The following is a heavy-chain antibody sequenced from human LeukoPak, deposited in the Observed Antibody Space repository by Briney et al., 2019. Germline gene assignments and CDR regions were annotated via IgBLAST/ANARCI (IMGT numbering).Heavy chain of an antibody. Sequence: QTGGSLRLSCAASGFIFSSYAMSWVRQAPGKGLEWVSVISNTGGSTNYADSVKGRFTISRDNSKNTLYLQMNSLRAEDTAVYYCAFHSSGWSEYFQHWGQGTLVTVSS. CDR1: GFIFSSYA. V-gene: IGHV3-23*01. D-gene: IGHD6-19*01. J-gene: IGHJ1*01. CDR3: AFHSSGWSEYFQH. CDR2: ISNTGGST.